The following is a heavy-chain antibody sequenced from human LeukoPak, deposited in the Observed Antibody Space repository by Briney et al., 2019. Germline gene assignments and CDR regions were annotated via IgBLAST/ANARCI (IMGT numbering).Heavy chain of an antibody. D-gene: IGHD5-12*01. CDR1: GFTFSSYG. CDR3: AREGYSGYDPGWFDP. V-gene: IGHV3-30*02. CDR2: IRYDGSNK. Sequence: SGGSLRLSCAASGFTFSSYGMHWVRQAPGKGLEWVAFIRYDGSNKYYADSVKGRFTISRDNSKNTLYLQMNSLRAEDMAVYYCAREGYSGYDPGWFDPWGQGTLVTVSS. J-gene: IGHJ5*02.